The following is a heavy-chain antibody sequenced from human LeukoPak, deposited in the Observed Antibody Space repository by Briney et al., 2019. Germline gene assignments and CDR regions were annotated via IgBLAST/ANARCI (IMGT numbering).Heavy chain of an antibody. V-gene: IGHV4-39*07. CDR3: ARDVTYAFDI. J-gene: IGHJ3*02. CDR2: IYYSGST. Sequence: SETLSLTCTVSGGSISSSSYYWGWIRQPPGKGLEWIGSIYYSGSTYYNPSLKSRVTISVDTSKNQFSLKLSSVTAADTAVYYCARDVTYAFDIWGQGTMVTVSS. CDR1: GGSISSSSYY.